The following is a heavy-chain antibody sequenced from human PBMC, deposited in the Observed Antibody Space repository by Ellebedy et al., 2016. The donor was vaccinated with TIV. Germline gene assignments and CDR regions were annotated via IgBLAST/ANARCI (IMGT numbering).Heavy chain of an antibody. J-gene: IGHJ1*01. Sequence: PGGSLRLSCEASGFTFSNYNMIWVRQAPGKGLEWVSAISSSITNIYYADSVKGRFTISRDNAKNSLYLEMNSLRAEDTAVYYCVRGAYYDSSEFQDWGQGTQVIVSS. CDR3: VRGAYYDSSEFQD. CDR1: GFTFSNYN. V-gene: IGHV3-21*01. D-gene: IGHD3-22*01. CDR2: ISSSITNI.